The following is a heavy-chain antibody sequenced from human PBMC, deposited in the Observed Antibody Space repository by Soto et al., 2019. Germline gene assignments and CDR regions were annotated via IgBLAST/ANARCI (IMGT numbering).Heavy chain of an antibody. J-gene: IGHJ5*02. Sequence: GASVKASCKASGYTFTSYGISWVRQAPGQGPEWMGWISAHNGNTNYAQKLQGRVTMTTDTSTSTAYMELRSLRSDDTAVYYCARDSYVVVTANWFDPWVPETLLVTVSS. CDR3: ARDSYVVVTANWFDP. CDR2: ISAHNGNT. D-gene: IGHD2-21*02. V-gene: IGHV1-18*01. CDR1: GYTFTSYG.